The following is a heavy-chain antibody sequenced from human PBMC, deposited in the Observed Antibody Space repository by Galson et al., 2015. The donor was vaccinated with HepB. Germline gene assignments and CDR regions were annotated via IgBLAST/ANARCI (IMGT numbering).Heavy chain of an antibody. V-gene: IGHV1-18*01. D-gene: IGHD3-9*01. CDR3: ARDRVSVPLSRYFDWLLTLRGGDI. Sequence: SVKVSCKASGYTFASYGISWVRQAPGQGLEWMGWISAYNGNTNYAQKLQGGVTMTTDTSTSTAYMELRSLRSDDTAVYYCARDRVSVPLSRYFDWLLTLRGGDIWGQGTMVTVSS. CDR2: ISAYNGNT. J-gene: IGHJ3*02. CDR1: GYTFASYG.